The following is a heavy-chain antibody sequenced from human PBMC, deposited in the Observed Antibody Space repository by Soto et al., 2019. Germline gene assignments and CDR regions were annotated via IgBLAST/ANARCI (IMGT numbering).Heavy chain of an antibody. CDR1: GGSISSSSYY. D-gene: IGHD3-3*02. CDR2: IYYSGTT. CDR3: ARHGKLGWNWFDP. V-gene: IGHV4-39*01. J-gene: IGHJ5*02. Sequence: QLQLQESGPGLVKPSETLSLTCTVSGGSISSSSYYWGWIRQPPGKGLEWVGSIYYSGTTYYNPSLRSRVTLSVDTSKNQFSLKMSSATAADTAVYYCARHGKLGWNWFDPWGQGTLVTVSS.